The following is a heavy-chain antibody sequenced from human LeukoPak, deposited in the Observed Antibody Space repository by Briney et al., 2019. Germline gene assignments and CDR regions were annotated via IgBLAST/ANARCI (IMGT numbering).Heavy chain of an antibody. CDR2: ISGSDGST. J-gene: IGHJ4*02. D-gene: IGHD2/OR15-2a*01. CDR3: ARAGNTRFDY. CDR1: GFTFSSFA. V-gene: IGHV3-23*01. Sequence: GGSLRLSCAASGFTFSSFAMSWVRQAPGKGLEWVSGISGSDGSTYYADSVKGRFTISRDNSKNTLYLQMNSLRAEDTAVYYCARAGNTRFDYWGQGTLVTVSS.